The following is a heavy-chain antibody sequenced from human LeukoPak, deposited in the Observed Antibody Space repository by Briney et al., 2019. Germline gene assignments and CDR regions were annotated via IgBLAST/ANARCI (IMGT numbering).Heavy chain of an antibody. D-gene: IGHD3-16*01. CDR1: GGSFSTYY. Sequence: SETLSLTCTVSGGSFSTYYWSWIRQPLNKGLEWIAYIYYSGSTNYNPSLKSRVTMSVDTSKNEFSLKLSSVTAADTAVYYCARVSGADYDGRGAFDYWGQGTLVTVSS. J-gene: IGHJ4*02. CDR3: ARVSGADYDGRGAFDY. CDR2: IYYSGST. V-gene: IGHV4-59*01.